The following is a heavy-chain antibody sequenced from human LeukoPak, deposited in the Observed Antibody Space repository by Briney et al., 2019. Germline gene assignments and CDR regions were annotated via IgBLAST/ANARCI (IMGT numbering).Heavy chain of an antibody. V-gene: IGHV4-59*01. CDR1: GGSISNNY. Sequence: SETLSLTCTVSGGSISNNYWSWDRQTPGKGLEWIGYISYSGSTNYNPSLKGRVTISVDTSKNHFSLKLSSVTAADTAVYYCAVDNDSTGYYFSMDVWGKGTTVTVSS. CDR2: ISYSGST. D-gene: IGHD3-22*01. CDR3: AVDNDSTGYYFSMDV. J-gene: IGHJ6*03.